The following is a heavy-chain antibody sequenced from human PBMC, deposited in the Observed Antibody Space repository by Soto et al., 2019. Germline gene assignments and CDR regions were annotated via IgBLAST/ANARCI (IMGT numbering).Heavy chain of an antibody. V-gene: IGHV3-23*01. Sequence: GGSLRLSCAASGFTFSSFGMSWVRQAPGKGLEWVSGTSGSGGSTYYADSVKGRFTISRDNSRNTLYLQMNTLRAEDTAVYYCAKAPSYSSSSTWFDPWGQGTLVTVSS. D-gene: IGHD6-6*01. CDR1: GFTFSSFG. J-gene: IGHJ5*02. CDR2: TSGSGGST. CDR3: AKAPSYSSSSTWFDP.